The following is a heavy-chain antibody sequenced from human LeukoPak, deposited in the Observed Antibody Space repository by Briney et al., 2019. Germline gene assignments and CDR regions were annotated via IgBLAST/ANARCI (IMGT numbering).Heavy chain of an antibody. V-gene: IGHV4-39*01. CDR3: AGVEGIAALYYYYGMDV. J-gene: IGHJ6*02. Sequence: SETLSLTCTVSGGSISSSSYSWGWIRQPPGKGLEWIGSIYYSGSTYYNPSLKSRVTISVDTSKNQFSLKLSSVTAADTAVYYCAGVEGIAALYYYYGMDVWGQGTTVTVSS. D-gene: IGHD6-13*01. CDR2: IYYSGST. CDR1: GGSISSSSYS.